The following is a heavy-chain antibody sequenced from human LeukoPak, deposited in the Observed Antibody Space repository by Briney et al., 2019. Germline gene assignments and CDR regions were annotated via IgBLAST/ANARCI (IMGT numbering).Heavy chain of an antibody. CDR2: ISSSSSTK. CDR3: ARGLPGHTSSMGY. J-gene: IGHJ4*02. Sequence: GGSLRLSCAGSGFTFSSYNMNWVRQAPGKGLEWVSYISSSSSTKYYADSVKGRFTISRDNAKNTLYLQMNSLRAEDTAVYYCARGLPGHTSSMGYWGQGILVTVSS. CDR1: GFTFSSYN. D-gene: IGHD6-6*01. V-gene: IGHV3-48*04.